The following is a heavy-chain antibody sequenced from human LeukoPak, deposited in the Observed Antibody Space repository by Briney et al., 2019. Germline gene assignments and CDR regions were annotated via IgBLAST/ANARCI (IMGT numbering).Heavy chain of an antibody. CDR2: TSETGRST. V-gene: IGHV3-23*01. CDR1: GSTFSSYS. Sequence: PGGSLRLSCAASGSTFSSYSTNWVRQAPGKGLECVSSTSETGRSTYYTDSVKGRFTVSRDNSKNTLYLQMNNVRVEDTAIYYCAKDFEPALIGAFDVWGRGTQVTVSS. J-gene: IGHJ2*01. CDR3: AKDFEPALIGAFDV. D-gene: IGHD3-16*01.